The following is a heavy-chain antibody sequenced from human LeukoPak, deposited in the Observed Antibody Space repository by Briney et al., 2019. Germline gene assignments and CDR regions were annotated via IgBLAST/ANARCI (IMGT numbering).Heavy chain of an antibody. CDR1: GYTFTSYA. Sequence: GAXVKVSCKASGYTFTSYAMHWVRQAPGQRLEWMGWINARNGNTKYSQKFQGRVTITRDTSASTAYMELSSLRSEDTAVYYCALPARSYWGQGTLVTVSS. V-gene: IGHV1-3*01. J-gene: IGHJ4*02. CDR3: ALPARSY. D-gene: IGHD1-14*01. CDR2: INARNGNT.